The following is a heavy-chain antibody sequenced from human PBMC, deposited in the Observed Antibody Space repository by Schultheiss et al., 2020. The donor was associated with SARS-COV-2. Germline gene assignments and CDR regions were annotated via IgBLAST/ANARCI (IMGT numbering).Heavy chain of an antibody. CDR1: GFTFSTYW. J-gene: IGHJ6*02. V-gene: IGHV3-74*01. CDR2: INSDESIT. D-gene: IGHD1-7*01. Sequence: GGSLRLSCAASGFTFSTYWMHWVRQVPGKGLMWVSRINSDESITNYADSVKGRFTISRDNAKNTLYLQINSLTTDDTAVYYCATAGNFRMDVWGQGTTVTVSS. CDR3: ATAGNFRMDV.